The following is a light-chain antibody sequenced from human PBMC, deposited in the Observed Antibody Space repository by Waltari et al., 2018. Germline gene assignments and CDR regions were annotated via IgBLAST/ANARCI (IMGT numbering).Light chain of an antibody. CDR1: QSVDSY. CDR3: QLRIKWPPEIT. Sequence: EIVLTQSPVTLSLSPGERATLSCRASQSVDSYLAWYQQKRGQPPRLLIYATPNRATGIPARFSGSGSGTDFTLTISSLEPDDFAVYFCQLRIKWPPEITFGQGTRLEIK. CDR2: ATP. V-gene: IGKV3-11*01. J-gene: IGKJ5*01.